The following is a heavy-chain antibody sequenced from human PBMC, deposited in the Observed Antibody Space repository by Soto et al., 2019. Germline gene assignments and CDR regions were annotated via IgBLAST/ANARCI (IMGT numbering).Heavy chain of an antibody. CDR2: VKSNPAGGTT. D-gene: IGHD2-21*01. V-gene: IGHV3-15*07. CDR1: GFTFSNAW. Sequence: EVQLVESGGDLIKPGGSLRLSCAASGFTFSNAWMNWVRQAPGKGLEWVGRVKSNPAGGTTDYAAPVKGRFTISRDDSKNTLYLQMNSLKTEDTAVYYCTTGGERFLNDYWGQGTLVTVSS. J-gene: IGHJ4*02. CDR3: TTGGERFLNDY.